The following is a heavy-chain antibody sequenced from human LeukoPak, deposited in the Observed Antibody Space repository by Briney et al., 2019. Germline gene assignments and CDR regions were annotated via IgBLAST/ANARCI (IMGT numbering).Heavy chain of an antibody. J-gene: IGHJ4*02. CDR1: GFTFSDYY. CDR3: AKDFGTLLWFREPHYYFDY. Sequence: PGGSLRLSCAASGFTFSDYYMSWIRQAPGKGLEWVSYISSSGSTIYYADSVKGRFTISRDNAKNSLYLQMNSLRAEDTAVYYCAKDFGTLLWFREPHYYFDYWGQGTLVTVSS. CDR2: ISSSGSTI. D-gene: IGHD3-10*01. V-gene: IGHV3-11*01.